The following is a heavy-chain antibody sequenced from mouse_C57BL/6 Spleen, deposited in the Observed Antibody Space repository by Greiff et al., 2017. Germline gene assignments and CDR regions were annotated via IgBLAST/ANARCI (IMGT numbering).Heavy chain of an antibody. CDR3: ARYNWDFFFFDY. CDR1: GFSLTSYG. D-gene: IGHD4-1*01. J-gene: IGHJ2*01. CDR2: IWSDGST. V-gene: IGHV2-6*03. Sequence: VKVVESGPGLVAPSQSLSITCTVSGFSLTSYGVHWVRQPPGKGLEWLVVIWSDGSTTYNSALKSRLSISKDNSKSQVFLKMNSLQTYDTAMYYCARYNWDFFFFDYWGQGTTLTVSS.